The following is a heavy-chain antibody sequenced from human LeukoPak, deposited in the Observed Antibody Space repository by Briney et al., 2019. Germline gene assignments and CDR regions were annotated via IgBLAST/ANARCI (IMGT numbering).Heavy chain of an antibody. D-gene: IGHD3-22*01. V-gene: IGHV1-69*05. Sequence: GASVKASCKASGGTFSSYAISWVRQAPGQGLEWMGGIIPIFGTANYAQKFQGRVTITTDESTSTAYMELSSLRSEDTAVYYCARDRLRGNYYDSSGYYYLDYWGQGTLVTVSS. CDR1: GGTFSSYA. CDR2: IIPIFGTA. CDR3: ARDRLRGNYYDSSGYYYLDY. J-gene: IGHJ4*02.